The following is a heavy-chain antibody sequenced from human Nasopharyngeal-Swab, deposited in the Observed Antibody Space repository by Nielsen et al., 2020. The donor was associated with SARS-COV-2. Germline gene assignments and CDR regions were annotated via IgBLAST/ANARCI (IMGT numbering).Heavy chain of an antibody. CDR1: GYNFTTYD. CDR3: ATPIKPLAEIKY. Sequence: ASVKVSCKASGYNFTTYDFNWVRQATGQGLEWMGWMNPNSGNTGYAQKFQGRVTMTEDTSTDTAYMKLSSLRSEDTAVYYCATPIKPLAEIKYWGQGTLVTVSS. V-gene: IGHV1-8*01. D-gene: IGHD6-19*01. J-gene: IGHJ4*02. CDR2: MNPNSGNT.